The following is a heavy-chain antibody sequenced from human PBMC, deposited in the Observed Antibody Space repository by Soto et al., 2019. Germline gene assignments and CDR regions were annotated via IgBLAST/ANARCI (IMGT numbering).Heavy chain of an antibody. CDR3: ARVGYSYGYGSPQLYYYYGMDV. D-gene: IGHD5-18*01. CDR2: ISSSSSYI. CDR1: GFTFSSYS. Sequence: EVQLVESGGGLVKPGGSLRLSCAASGFTFSSYSMNWVRQAPGKGLEWVSSISSSSSYIYYADSVKGRFTISRDNAKNSLYLQMNSLRAEDTAVYYCARVGYSYGYGSPQLYYYYGMDVWGQGTTVTVSS. V-gene: IGHV3-21*01. J-gene: IGHJ6*02.